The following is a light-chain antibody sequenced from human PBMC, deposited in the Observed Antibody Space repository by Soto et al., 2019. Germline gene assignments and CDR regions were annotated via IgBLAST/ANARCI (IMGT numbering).Light chain of an antibody. Sequence: QSALTQPPSASGSPGQSVTISCTGTSSDVGHYDYVSWYQQHPGKAPRFIIYDVNKRPAGVPDRFAGSKSGNTASLIVSGLQAEDEADYYCASPAGGNHFYVFGPGTKLTVL. V-gene: IGLV2-8*01. CDR1: SSDVGHYDY. J-gene: IGLJ1*01. CDR3: ASPAGGNHFYV. CDR2: DVN.